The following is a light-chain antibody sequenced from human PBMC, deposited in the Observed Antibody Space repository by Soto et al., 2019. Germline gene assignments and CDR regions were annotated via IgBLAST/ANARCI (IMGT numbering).Light chain of an antibody. CDR3: QQYGSSRQLT. Sequence: EIVLTQSPGTLSLSAGERATLSCRASQSVSSSYLAWYQQKPGQAPRLLIYGASSRATGIPDRFSGSGSGTDFTLTISRLEPEDFAVYYCQQYGSSRQLTFGGGTKVEIK. CDR2: GAS. CDR1: QSVSSSY. J-gene: IGKJ4*01. V-gene: IGKV3-20*01.